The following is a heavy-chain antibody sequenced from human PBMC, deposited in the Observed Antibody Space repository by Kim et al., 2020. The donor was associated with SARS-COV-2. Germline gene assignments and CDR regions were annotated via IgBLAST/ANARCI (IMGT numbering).Heavy chain of an antibody. CDR1: GFTFSSYG. D-gene: IGHD3-10*01. CDR3: ARDEFTLIRGSRGFDY. Sequence: GGSLRLSCAASGFTFSSYGMHWVRQAPGKGLEWVAVIWYDGSNKYYADSVKGRFTISRDNSKNTLYLQMNSLRAEDTAVYYCARDEFTLIRGSRGFDYWGQGTLVTVSS. V-gene: IGHV3-33*01. CDR2: IWYDGSNK. J-gene: IGHJ4*02.